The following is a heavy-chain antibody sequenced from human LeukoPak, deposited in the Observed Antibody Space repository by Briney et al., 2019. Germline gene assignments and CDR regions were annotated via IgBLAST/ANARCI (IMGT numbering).Heavy chain of an antibody. CDR3: AKANWVSNADAVW. CDR2: IRGGGET. V-gene: IGHV3-23*01. D-gene: IGHD2-2*01. Sequence: PGGSLRLSCAASGFTFSSYAMSWVRQAPARGRQWVSSIRGGGETVYADSVKGRCTLSRDDSRNTVYLQLNSLSVEDTAVYYCAKANWVSNADAVWWGQGTLVTVSS. J-gene: IGHJ4*02. CDR1: GFTFSSYA.